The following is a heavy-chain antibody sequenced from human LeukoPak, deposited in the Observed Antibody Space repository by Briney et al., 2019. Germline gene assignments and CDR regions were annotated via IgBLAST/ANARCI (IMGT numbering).Heavy chain of an antibody. CDR2: SSTTGGST. CDR1: GFSFNNYA. D-gene: IGHD4-23*01. CDR3: AKDWTTVVTPKGYYFDS. Sequence: PGGSLRLSCAASGFSFNNYAMSWVRQAPGKGLEWVSASSTTGGSTYYADSVKGRFTISRDNPKNTLSLQMDSLRVEDTAVYYCAKDWTTVVTPKGYYFDSWGQGTLVTVSS. V-gene: IGHV3-23*01. J-gene: IGHJ4*02.